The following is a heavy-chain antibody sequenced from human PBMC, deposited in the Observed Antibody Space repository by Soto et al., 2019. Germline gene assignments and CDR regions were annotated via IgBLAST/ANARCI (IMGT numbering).Heavy chain of an antibody. J-gene: IGHJ2*01. CDR1: GFTVSSNY. V-gene: IGHV3-66*01. CDR3: ARNYGDYDPGYFDL. D-gene: IGHD4-17*01. CDR2: IYSGGST. Sequence: EVQLVESGGGLVQPGGSLRLSCAASGFTVSSNYMNWVRQAPGKGLEWVSVIYSGGSTYYADSVKGRFTISRDNSKNTLYLQMNSLRAEDTAVYYCARNYGDYDPGYFDLWGRGTLVTVSS.